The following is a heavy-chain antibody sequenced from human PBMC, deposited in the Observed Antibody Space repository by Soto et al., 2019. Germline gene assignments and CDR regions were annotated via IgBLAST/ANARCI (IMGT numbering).Heavy chain of an antibody. CDR1: GGSFSGYY. Sequence: SETLSLTCAVYGGSFSGYYWSWIRQPPGKGLEWIGEINHSGSTNYNPSLKSRVTISVDTSKNQFSLKLSSVTAADTAVYYCAGGRLLPDHIAFDYWGHGTLVTVSS. D-gene: IGHD2-15*01. CDR2: INHSGST. J-gene: IGHJ4*01. CDR3: AGGRLLPDHIAFDY. V-gene: IGHV4-34*01.